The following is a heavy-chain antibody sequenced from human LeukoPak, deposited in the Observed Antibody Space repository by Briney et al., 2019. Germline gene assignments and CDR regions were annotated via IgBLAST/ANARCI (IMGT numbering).Heavy chain of an antibody. Sequence: GGSLRLSCAASGFTFSSYSMNWVRQAPGKGLEWVAVISYDGSNKYYADSVKGRFTISRDNSKNTLYLQMNSLRAEDTAVYYCATLGTAAGAVGGYWGQGTLVTVSS. V-gene: IGHV3-30*03. CDR1: GFTFSSYS. CDR3: ATLGTAAGAVGGY. D-gene: IGHD6-13*01. CDR2: ISYDGSNK. J-gene: IGHJ4*02.